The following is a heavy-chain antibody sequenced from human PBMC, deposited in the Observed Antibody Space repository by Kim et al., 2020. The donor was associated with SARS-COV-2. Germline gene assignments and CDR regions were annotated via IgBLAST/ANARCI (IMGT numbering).Heavy chain of an antibody. V-gene: IGHV1-18*01. Sequence: AQKLQGRVTMTTDTSTSTAYMELRSLRSDDTAVYYCAVVAEYYYYYGMDVWGQGTTVTVSS. CDR3: AVVAEYYYYYGMDV. J-gene: IGHJ6*02. D-gene: IGHD6-19*01.